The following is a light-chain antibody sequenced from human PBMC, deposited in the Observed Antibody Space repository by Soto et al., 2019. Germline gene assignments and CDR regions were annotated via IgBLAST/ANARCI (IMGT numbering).Light chain of an antibody. CDR2: DAS. CDR3: QQYDDIPYT. J-gene: IGKJ2*01. CDR1: QDISDY. V-gene: IGKV1-33*01. Sequence: DIQMTQSPSSLSASVGDRVTITCQASQDISDYVNWYQQKPGKAPNLLIYDASNLKTGVPSRFSASRSGTDFTFTISSLQPEDFATYFCQQYDDIPYTFGQGTKLEIK.